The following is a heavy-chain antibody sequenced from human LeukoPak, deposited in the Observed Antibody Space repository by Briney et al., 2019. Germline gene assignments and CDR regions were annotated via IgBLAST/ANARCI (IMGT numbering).Heavy chain of an antibody. V-gene: IGHV3-23*01. J-gene: IGHJ4*02. CDR2: ISGSGGST. Sequence: SGGSLRLSCAASGFTFSSYAMSWVRQAPEKGLEWVSAISGSGGSTYYADSVKGRFTISRDNSKNTLYLQMNSLRAEDTAVYYCAKGGFGVVIGMIDYWGQGTLVTVSS. CDR3: AKGGFGVVIGMIDY. CDR1: GFTFSSYA. D-gene: IGHD3-3*01.